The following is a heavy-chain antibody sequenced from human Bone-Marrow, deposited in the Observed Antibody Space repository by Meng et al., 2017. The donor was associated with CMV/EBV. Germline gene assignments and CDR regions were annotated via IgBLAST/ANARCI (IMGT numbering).Heavy chain of an antibody. CDR1: GGSISSSNW. Sequence: SCAVSGGSISSSNWWTWVRQPPGKGLEWIGEIYHTGNTDYNPSLKSRVTISLDKSKNQFSLNLTSVTAADTAVYYCARLSSSWYYFDYWGQGTLVTVSS. D-gene: IGHD6-13*01. J-gene: IGHJ4*02. CDR3: ARLSSSWYYFDY. CDR2: IYHTGNT. V-gene: IGHV4-4*02.